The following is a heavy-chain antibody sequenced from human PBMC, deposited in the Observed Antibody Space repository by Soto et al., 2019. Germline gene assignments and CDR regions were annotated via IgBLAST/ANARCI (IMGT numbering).Heavy chain of an antibody. CDR3: ARVSWSGPNWFDP. J-gene: IGHJ5*02. CDR2: INHSGST. Sequence: PSETLSLTCAVYGGSFSGYGWSWIRQPPGKGLEWIGEINHSGSTNYNPSLKSRVTISVDTSKNQFSLKLSSVTAADTAVYYCARVSWSGPNWFDPWGQGTLLTVSS. V-gene: IGHV4-34*01. CDR1: GGSFSGYG. D-gene: IGHD3-3*01.